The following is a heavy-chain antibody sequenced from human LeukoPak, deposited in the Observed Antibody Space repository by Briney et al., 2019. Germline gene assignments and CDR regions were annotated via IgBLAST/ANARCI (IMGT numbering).Heavy chain of an antibody. CDR1: GGSFSGYY. J-gene: IGHJ4*02. V-gene: IGHV4-34*01. CDR3: ARVPLNDY. CDR2: INHSGST. Sequence: SETLSLTCAVYGGSFSGYYRSWIRQPPGKGLEWIGEINHSGSTNYNPSLKSRVTISVDTSKNQFSLKLSSVTAADTAVYYCARVPLNDYWGQGTLVTVSS.